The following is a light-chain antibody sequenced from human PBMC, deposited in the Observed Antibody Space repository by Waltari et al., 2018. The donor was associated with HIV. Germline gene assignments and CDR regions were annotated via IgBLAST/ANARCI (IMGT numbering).Light chain of an antibody. J-gene: IGLJ3*02. Sequence: QSALTQPASVSGSPGQSITISCTGTSSDVGSYNLVSWYLHHPGKAPKLMIYEVSKRPSGVSDRFSGSKSGNTASLTISWLQAEDEADYYCCSYIPSGTWVFGGGTKLTVL. CDR3: CSYIPSGTWV. CDR2: EVS. CDR1: SSDVGSYNL. V-gene: IGLV2-23*02.